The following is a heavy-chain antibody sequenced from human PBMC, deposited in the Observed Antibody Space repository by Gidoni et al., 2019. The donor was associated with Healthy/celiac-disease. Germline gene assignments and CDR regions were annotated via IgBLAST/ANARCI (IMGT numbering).Heavy chain of an antibody. Sequence: QVQLQQWGAGLLKPSETLSLTCAVYGGSFSGYYWSWIRQPPGKGLEWIGEINHSGSTNYNPSLKSRVTISVDTSKNQFSLKLSSVTAADTAVYYCARDLYYYDSSGYVHDAFDIWGQGTMVTVSS. CDR2: INHSGST. D-gene: IGHD3-22*01. J-gene: IGHJ3*02. CDR1: GGSFSGYY. CDR3: ARDLYYYDSSGYVHDAFDI. V-gene: IGHV4-34*01.